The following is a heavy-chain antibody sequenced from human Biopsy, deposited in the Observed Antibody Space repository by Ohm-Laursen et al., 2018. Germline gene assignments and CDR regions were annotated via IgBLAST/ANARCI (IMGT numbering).Heavy chain of an antibody. V-gene: IGHV4-61*01. CDR1: GDSVSSGSFY. CDR3: ARGMRSSGWPYFDS. J-gene: IGHJ4*02. Sequence: SDTLSLTCTVSGDSVSSGSFYWTWIRQPPGQGLDYIGYIYERGSTANYNPHLESRVTMSVDMPKNQFSLKLSSVTAADTAIYDCARGMRSSGWPYFDSWGQGTLVTVSS. D-gene: IGHD6-19*01. CDR2: IYERGSTA.